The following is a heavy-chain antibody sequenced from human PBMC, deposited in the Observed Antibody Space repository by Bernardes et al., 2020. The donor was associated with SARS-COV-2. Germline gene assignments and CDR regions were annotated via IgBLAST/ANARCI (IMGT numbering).Heavy chain of an antibody. D-gene: IGHD6-13*01. V-gene: IGHV3-20*04. Sequence: GGSLRLSCAASGFTFDDYGMSWVRQAPGKGLEWVSGINWNGGSTGYADSVKGRFTISRDNAKNSLYLQMNSLRAEDTALYYCARDPRVAAAGDLFDYWGQGTLVTVSS. CDR3: ARDPRVAAAGDLFDY. J-gene: IGHJ4*02. CDR2: INWNGGST. CDR1: GFTFDDYG.